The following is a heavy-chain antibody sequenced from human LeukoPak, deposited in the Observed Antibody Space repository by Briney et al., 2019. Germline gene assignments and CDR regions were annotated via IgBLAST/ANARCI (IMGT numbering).Heavy chain of an antibody. V-gene: IGHV3-21*01. CDR3: ASGQLNAFDI. CDR2: ISSSSSYI. D-gene: IGHD2-2*01. J-gene: IGHJ3*02. Sequence: GGSLRLSCAAYGFTFSSYSMNWVRQAPGKGLEWVSSISSSSSYIYYADSVKGRFTISRDNAKNSLYLQMNSLRAEDTAVYYCASGQLNAFDIWGQGTMVTVSS. CDR1: GFTFSSYS.